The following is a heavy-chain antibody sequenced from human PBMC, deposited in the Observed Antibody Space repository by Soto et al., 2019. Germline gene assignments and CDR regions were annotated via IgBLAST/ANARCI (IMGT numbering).Heavy chain of an antibody. Sequence: SETLSLTCTVSGGSISSYYWSWIRQPPGKGLEWIGYIYYSGSTNYNPSLKSRVTISVDTSKNQFSLKLSSVTAADTAVYYCARLVDLAAAGTDAFDIWGQGTMVTVSS. V-gene: IGHV4-59*08. CDR1: GGSISSYY. CDR3: ARLVDLAAAGTDAFDI. D-gene: IGHD6-13*01. J-gene: IGHJ3*02. CDR2: IYYSGST.